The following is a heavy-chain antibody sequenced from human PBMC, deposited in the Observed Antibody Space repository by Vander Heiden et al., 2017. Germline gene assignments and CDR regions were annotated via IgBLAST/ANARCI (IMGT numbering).Heavy chain of an antibody. CDR2: IKQAGSER. Sequence: EVQLVASGGGLVQPGGSLRLSCAASGFTFSNYWMTWVRKAPGKGLEWVANIKQAGSERSYVDSVKGRFTISRDNDKNSLYLQMNGLRAEDSAVYFCARLNNYAGDYWGQGTLVTVSS. V-gene: IGHV3-7*03. CDR1: GFTFSNYW. D-gene: IGHD1-1*01. J-gene: IGHJ4*02. CDR3: ARLNNYAGDY.